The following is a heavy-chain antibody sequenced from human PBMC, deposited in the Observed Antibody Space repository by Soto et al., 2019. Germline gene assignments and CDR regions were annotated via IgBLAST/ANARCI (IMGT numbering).Heavy chain of an antibody. CDR1: GYTFPSYG. Sequence: ASVKVSCKASGYTFPSYGISWVRQAPGQGLEWMGWISAYNGNTNYAQKLQGRVTMTTDTSTSTAYMELRSLSSDDTAVYYCARVITIFGVASRPDYGMDVWGQGTTVTVSS. CDR2: ISAYNGNT. D-gene: IGHD3-3*01. CDR3: ARVITIFGVASRPDYGMDV. V-gene: IGHV1-18*01. J-gene: IGHJ6*02.